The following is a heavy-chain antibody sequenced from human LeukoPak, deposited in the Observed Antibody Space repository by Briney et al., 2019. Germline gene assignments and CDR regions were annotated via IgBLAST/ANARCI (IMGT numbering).Heavy chain of an antibody. J-gene: IGHJ4*02. CDR3: ARADVDCSSTGCYLLDY. D-gene: IGHD2-2*01. Sequence: ASVKVPCKASGYTFTGYYMHWVRQAPGQGLEWMGWINPNSGGTNYAQKFQGRVTMTRDTSISTAYMELSRLRSDDTAVYYCARADVDCSSTGCYLLDYWGQGTLVTVSS. CDR1: GYTFTGYY. V-gene: IGHV1-2*02. CDR2: INPNSGGT.